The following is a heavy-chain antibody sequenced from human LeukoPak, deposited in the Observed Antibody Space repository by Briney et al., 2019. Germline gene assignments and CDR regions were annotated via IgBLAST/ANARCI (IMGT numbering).Heavy chain of an antibody. D-gene: IGHD3-10*01. J-gene: IGHJ4*02. Sequence: ASVKVSCKASGYTFTSYYMHWVRQAPGQGLERMGIINPSGGSTSYAQKFQGRVTMTRDTSTSTVYMELSSLRAEDTAVYYCARDVPSGTYYNEVDYWGQGTLVTVSS. V-gene: IGHV1-46*01. CDR3: ARDVPSGTYYNEVDY. CDR2: INPSGGST. CDR1: GYTFTSYY.